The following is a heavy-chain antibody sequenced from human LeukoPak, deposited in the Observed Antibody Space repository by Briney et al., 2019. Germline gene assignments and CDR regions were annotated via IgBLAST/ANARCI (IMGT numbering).Heavy chain of an antibody. CDR2: INPTSFGT. D-gene: IGHD6-19*01. CDR3: ARFRGSGWYSFDL. CDR1: GYTFTGYY. V-gene: IGHV1-2*02. J-gene: IGHJ5*02. Sequence: APVKVSCKASGYTFTGYYIHWVRQAPGQGLEWMGWINPTSFGTKYEQKFQGRVTMTRDTSISTDYMELSDLRSDDTAVYYCARFRGSGWYSFDLWGQGTLVTVSS.